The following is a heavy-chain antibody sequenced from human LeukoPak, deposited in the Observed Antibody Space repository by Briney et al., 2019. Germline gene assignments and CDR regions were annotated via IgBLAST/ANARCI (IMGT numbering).Heavy chain of an antibody. Sequence: ASVKVSCKVSGYTLTELSMHWVRQTPGKGLEWMGGFDPEDGETIYAQKFQGRVTMTRDTSTSTVYMELSSLRSEDTAVYYCARDPAGDYYFDYWGQGTLVTVSS. CDR3: ARDPAGDYYFDY. CDR1: GYTLTELS. J-gene: IGHJ4*02. CDR2: FDPEDGET. D-gene: IGHD4-17*01. V-gene: IGHV1-24*01.